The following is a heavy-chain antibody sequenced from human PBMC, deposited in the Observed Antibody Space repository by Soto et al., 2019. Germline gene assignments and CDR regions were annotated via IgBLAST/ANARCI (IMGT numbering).Heavy chain of an antibody. CDR1: GFTFSNYG. V-gene: IGHV3-30*18. Sequence: GSLRLSCAASGFTFSNYGMHWVRQAPGKGLEWVAVLSYDGGDKYYADSVKGRFTISRDNSKNTLYLQMNSLRAEDTAVYYCAKDHSIAAADYFFDYWGQGTLVTVSS. CDR3: AKDHSIAAADYFFDY. CDR2: LSYDGGDK. J-gene: IGHJ4*02. D-gene: IGHD6-13*01.